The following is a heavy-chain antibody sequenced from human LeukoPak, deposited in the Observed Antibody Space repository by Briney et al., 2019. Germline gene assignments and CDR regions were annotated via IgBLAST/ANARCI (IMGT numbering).Heavy chain of an antibody. V-gene: IGHV4-34*01. CDR1: GGSFSGYY. CDR2: INHSGST. CDR3: ARGPTYYDFWSGYSNY. J-gene: IGHJ4*02. Sequence: SETLSLTCAVYGGSFSGYYWSWIRQPPGKGLEWIGEINHSGSTNYNPSLKSRVTISVDTSKNQFSLKLSSVTAADTAVYYCARGPTYYDFWSGYSNYWGQGTLVTVFS. D-gene: IGHD3-3*01.